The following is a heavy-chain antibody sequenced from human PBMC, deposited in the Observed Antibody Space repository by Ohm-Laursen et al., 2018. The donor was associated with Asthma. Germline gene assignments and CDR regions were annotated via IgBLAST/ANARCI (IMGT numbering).Heavy chain of an antibody. V-gene: IGHV1-2*06. CDR3: ARAIEGY. J-gene: IGHJ4*02. CDR2: INPNTGGT. CDR1: GYTFTGFY. D-gene: IGHD2-21*01. Sequence: GASVKVSCKASGYTFTGFYLHWVRQAPGQGLEWMGRINPNTGGTTYTQQFQGRVTMTRDTSINTAYLFLTSLTSDDTAVYYCARAIEGYWGQGTRVTVSS.